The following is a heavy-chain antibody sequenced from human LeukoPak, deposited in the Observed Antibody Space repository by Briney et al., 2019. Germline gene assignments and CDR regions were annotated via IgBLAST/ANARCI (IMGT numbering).Heavy chain of an antibody. CDR3: ARGLNAASIVVVPAAKFDP. V-gene: IGHV4-4*02. CDR2: IYHSGST. D-gene: IGHD2-2*01. J-gene: IGHJ5*02. Sequence: SGTLSLTCAVSGGSISSSNWWSWVRQPPGKGLEWIGEIYHSGSTNYNPSLKSRVTISVDKSKNQFSLKLSSVTAADTAVYYCARGLNAASIVVVPAAKFDPWGQGTLVTVSS. CDR1: GGSISSSNW.